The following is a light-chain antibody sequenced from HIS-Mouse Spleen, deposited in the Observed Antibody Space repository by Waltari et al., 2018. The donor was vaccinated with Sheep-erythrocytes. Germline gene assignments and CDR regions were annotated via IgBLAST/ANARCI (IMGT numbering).Light chain of an antibody. J-gene: IGLJ3*02. CDR1: SSDVGRYNL. CDR2: EGS. Sequence: QSALTQPASVSGSPGQSITISCTGPSSDVGRYNLVSWYQQPPGKAPKLMIYEGSKRPSGVSNRFSGSKSGNTASLTISGLQAEDEADYYCCSYAGSSTPWVFGGGTKLTVL. V-gene: IGLV2-23*01. CDR3: CSYAGSSTPWV.